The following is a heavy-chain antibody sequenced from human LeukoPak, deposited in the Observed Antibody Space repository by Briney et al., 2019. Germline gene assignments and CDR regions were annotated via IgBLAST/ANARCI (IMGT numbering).Heavy chain of an antibody. Sequence: GGSLRLSCAASGFTVSSNYMSWVRQAPGQGLEWVSVIYNDGRTYYADPVKGRFTISRDNSKSTLYLEMNSLRVEDTAVYYCARDAGGGQIGISVDYWGQGTLVTVSS. V-gene: IGHV3-66*01. CDR2: IYNDGRT. CDR3: ARDAGGGQIGISVDY. CDR1: GFTVSSNY. J-gene: IGHJ4*02. D-gene: IGHD3-16*01.